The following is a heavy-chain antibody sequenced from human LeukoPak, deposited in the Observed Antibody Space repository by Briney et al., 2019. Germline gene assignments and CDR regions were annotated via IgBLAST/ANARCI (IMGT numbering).Heavy chain of an antibody. V-gene: IGHV3-48*01. D-gene: IGHD1-26*01. J-gene: IGHJ4*02. Sequence: GGSLRLSCAASGFTFSSYSMNWVRQAPGKGLEWVSYISGSSSTIYYADSVKGRFTISRDNAKNSLYLQMNSLRAEDTAVYYCARVAGGGSYYFDYWGQGTLVTVSS. CDR3: ARVAGGGSYYFDY. CDR2: ISGSSSTI. CDR1: GFTFSSYS.